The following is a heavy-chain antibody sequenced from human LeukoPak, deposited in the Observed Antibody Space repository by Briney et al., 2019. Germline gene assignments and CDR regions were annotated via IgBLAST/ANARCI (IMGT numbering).Heavy chain of an antibody. CDR2: ISSSSSTI. Sequence: GGSLRLSCAASGFTFSSYSMNWVRQAPGKGLEWVSYISSSSSTIYYADSVKGRFTISRDNAKNSLYLQMNSLRDEDTAVYYCARDTPSYYYDSSGYHFDYWGQGTLVTVSS. J-gene: IGHJ4*02. CDR3: ARDTPSYYYDSSGYHFDY. D-gene: IGHD3-22*01. CDR1: GFTFSSYS. V-gene: IGHV3-48*02.